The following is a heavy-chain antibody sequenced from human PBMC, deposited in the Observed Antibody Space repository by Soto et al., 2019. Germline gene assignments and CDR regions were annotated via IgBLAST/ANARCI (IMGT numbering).Heavy chain of an antibody. J-gene: IGHJ6*02. CDR1: GYNFINYG. V-gene: IGHV1-18*01. CDR2: IRVHNGNT. D-gene: IGHD6-13*01. Sequence: QVHLVQSGVEVKKPGASVKVSCKASGYNFINYGISWVRQAPGQGLEWMGWIRVHNGNTNYAQNLQGRVTMITDTATSTAYMELRSLRSDDTAVYYCARDGGYIAAAGTNYYYGMDVWGQGTTVTVSS. CDR3: ARDGGYIAAAGTNYYYGMDV.